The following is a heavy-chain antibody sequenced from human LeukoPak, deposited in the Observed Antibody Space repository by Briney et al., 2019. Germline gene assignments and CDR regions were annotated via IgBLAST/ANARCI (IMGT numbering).Heavy chain of an antibody. CDR2: IKQDGSEK. V-gene: IGHV3-7*03. CDR3: ARLGYCSSTSCRPALYYYGMDV. Sequence: AESLRLSCAASGFTISSNWMSWVRQAPRQGLEWEGNIKQDGSEKYYVNSVKGRFTISRDNAKNSLYLQMNSLRAEDTAVYYCARLGYCSSTSCRPALYYYGMDVWGKGTTVTVSS. D-gene: IGHD2-2*01. J-gene: IGHJ6*04. CDR1: GFTISSNW.